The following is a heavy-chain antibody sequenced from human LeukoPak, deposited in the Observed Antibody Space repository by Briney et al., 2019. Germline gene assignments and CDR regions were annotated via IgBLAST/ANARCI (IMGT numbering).Heavy chain of an antibody. CDR3: ARDRQLVPGNYYYYYMDV. D-gene: IGHD6-6*01. Sequence: GGSLRLSCAASGFTVSSNYMSWVRQAPGKGLEWVSVIYSGGSTYYADSVKGRFTISRDNSKNTLYLQMNSLRAEDTAVYYCARDRQLVPGNYYYYYMDVWGKGTTVTVSS. CDR2: IYSGGST. J-gene: IGHJ6*03. CDR1: GFTVSSNY. V-gene: IGHV3-66*01.